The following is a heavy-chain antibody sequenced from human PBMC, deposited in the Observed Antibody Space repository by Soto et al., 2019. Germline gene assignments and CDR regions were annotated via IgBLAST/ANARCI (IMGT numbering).Heavy chain of an antibody. CDR2: IKNRADGGTA. Sequence: GGPQGHSWAASGINFTNAWMSWIRKAPGKGLEWVGRIKNRADGGTADYAGPVRGRFTISRDDSKNTLFLQMNSLEVEDTAVYYCTTDPGDYEDFWGQGTLVTVSS. CDR3: TTDPGDYEDF. CDR1: GINFTNAW. D-gene: IGHD4-17*01. V-gene: IGHV3-15*01. J-gene: IGHJ4*02.